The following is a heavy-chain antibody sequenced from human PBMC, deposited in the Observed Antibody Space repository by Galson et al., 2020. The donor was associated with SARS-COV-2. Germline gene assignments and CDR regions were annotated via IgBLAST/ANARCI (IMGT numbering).Heavy chain of an antibody. CDR1: GFTFSSYG. Sequence: TGGSLRLSCAASGFTFSSYGMHWVRQAPGKGLEWVAVISYDGSNKYYADSVKGRFTISRDNSKNTLYLQMNSLRAEDTAVYYCAKDLGYCSSTSCPYYYYGMDVWGQGTTVTVSS. CDR3: AKDLGYCSSTSCPYYYYGMDV. CDR2: ISYDGSNK. J-gene: IGHJ6*02. V-gene: IGHV3-30*18. D-gene: IGHD2-2*01.